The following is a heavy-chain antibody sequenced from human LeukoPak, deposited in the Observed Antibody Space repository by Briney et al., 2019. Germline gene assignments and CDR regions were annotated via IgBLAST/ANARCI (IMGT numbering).Heavy chain of an antibody. V-gene: IGHV4-59*12. D-gene: IGHD3-10*01. CDR1: GGSISSYY. J-gene: IGHJ4*02. CDR2: IYYSGST. CDR3: ARGSGLWFGELFLDY. Sequence: SETLSLTCTVSGGSISSYYWSWIRQPPGKGLEWIGYIYYSGSTNYNPSLKSRVTISVDTSKNQFSLKLSSVTAADTAVYYCARGSGLWFGELFLDYWGQGTLVTVSS.